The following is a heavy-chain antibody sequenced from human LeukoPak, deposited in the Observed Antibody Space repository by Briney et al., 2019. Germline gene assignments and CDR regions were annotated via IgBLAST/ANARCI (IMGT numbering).Heavy chain of an antibody. CDR2: MRQDGNEK. Sequence: GGSLRLSCVASGFTFSSYWMTWVRQAPGKGLEWVANMRQDGNEKYYVDSVRGRFTIARDNAKNSLYLQMNSLRAEDTALYYCARVGIYGDYGRYFDYWGQGTLVTVSS. D-gene: IGHD4-17*01. CDR1: GFTFSSYW. V-gene: IGHV3-7*03. CDR3: ARVGIYGDYGRYFDY. J-gene: IGHJ4*02.